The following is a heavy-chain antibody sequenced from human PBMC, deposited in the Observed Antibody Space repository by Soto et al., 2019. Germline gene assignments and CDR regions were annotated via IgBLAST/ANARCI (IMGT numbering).Heavy chain of an antibody. CDR3: ARDTGDGTFDF. D-gene: IGHD7-27*01. Sequence: QVHLVQSGAEVRKPGASVKVSCKASGYTFSSYAMHWVRQAPGQRLEWMGWINAGYGNTKSSQKFQDRVTISRDTSASTAYRELTSLRSEDTAVYYWARDTGDGTFDFWGQGTLVTVPS. J-gene: IGHJ4*02. CDR1: GYTFSSYA. V-gene: IGHV1-3*01. CDR2: INAGYGNT.